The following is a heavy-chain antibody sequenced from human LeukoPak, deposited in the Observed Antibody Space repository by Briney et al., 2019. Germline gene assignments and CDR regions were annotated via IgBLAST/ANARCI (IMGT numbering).Heavy chain of an antibody. CDR2: ISGNGGST. CDR1: GFIFNNYA. D-gene: IGHD4-17*01. J-gene: IGHJ4*02. Sequence: PGGSLRLSCAASGFIFNNYAMNWVRQAPGKGLEWVSVISGNGGSTYYADSVRGRFTISRDTSKNTLYLQMSSLRAEDTAVYYCAKSAHDFGDSRSDYWGRGTLVTVSS. V-gene: IGHV3-23*01. CDR3: AKSAHDFGDSRSDY.